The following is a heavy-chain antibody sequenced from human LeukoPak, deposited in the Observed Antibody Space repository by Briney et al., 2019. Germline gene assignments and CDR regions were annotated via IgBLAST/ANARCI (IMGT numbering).Heavy chain of an antibody. J-gene: IGHJ4*02. V-gene: IGHV1-2*02. D-gene: IGHD6-13*01. CDR3: ARVRGNSCDY. CDR2: IRGDTGDT. CDR1: GYTLSDYY. Sequence: ASVTVSCKTSGYTLSDYYMHWVRQTPVQGHGWIGGIRGDTGDTDSPQKFQGRVTMPRDTSSNTAYMVLSRLTFDHPARYFCARVRGNSCDYWGEGTLVSVSS.